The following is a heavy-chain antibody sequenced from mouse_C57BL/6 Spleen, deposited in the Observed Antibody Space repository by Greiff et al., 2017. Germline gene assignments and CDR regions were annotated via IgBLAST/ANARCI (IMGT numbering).Heavy chain of an antibody. J-gene: IGHJ1*03. CDR2: IDPNSGGT. D-gene: IGHD2-3*01. Sequence: QVQLQQSGAELVKPGASVKLSCKASGYTFTSYWMHWVKQRPGRGLEWIGRIDPNSGGTKYNEKFKSKATLTVDKPSSTAYMQLSSLTSEDSAVYYCARELKWLLRDWYFDVWGTGTTVTVSS. CDR3: ARELKWLLRDWYFDV. V-gene: IGHV1-72*01. CDR1: GYTFTSYW.